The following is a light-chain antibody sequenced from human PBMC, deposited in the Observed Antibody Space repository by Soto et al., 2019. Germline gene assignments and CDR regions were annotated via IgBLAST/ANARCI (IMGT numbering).Light chain of an antibody. J-gene: IGKJ4*01. CDR3: QQRSNWLT. CDR2: DAS. CDR1: QSVSSY. V-gene: IGKV3-11*01. Sequence: IVLTQAPATLSLSPGERATLSCRASQSVSSYLAWYQQKPGQAPSLLIYDASNRATGIPARLSGSGSGTDFTLTISSLEPEDFAVYYCQQRSNWLTFGGGTKVDIK.